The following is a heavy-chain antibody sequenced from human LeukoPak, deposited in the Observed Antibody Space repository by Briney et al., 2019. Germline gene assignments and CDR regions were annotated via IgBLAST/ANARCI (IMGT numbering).Heavy chain of an antibody. CDR3: AKDPGYSSGWDPSFDY. J-gene: IGHJ4*02. Sequence: GGSLRLSCAASGFTVSSNYMSWVRQAPGKGLEWVSAISGSGGSTYYADSVKGRFTISRDNSKNTLYLQMNSLRAEDTAVYYCAKDPGYSSGWDPSFDYWGQGTLVTVSS. V-gene: IGHV3-23*01. CDR1: GFTVSSNY. CDR2: ISGSGGST. D-gene: IGHD6-19*01.